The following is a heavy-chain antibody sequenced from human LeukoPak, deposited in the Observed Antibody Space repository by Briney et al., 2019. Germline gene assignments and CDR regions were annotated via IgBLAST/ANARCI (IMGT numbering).Heavy chain of an antibody. V-gene: IGHV3-48*03. Sequence: QAGGSLRLSCVAPGLILSDHEMNGVRQAPGKGLEWISYVSSSRSTDHYIYSVKGRFTISRDNAKNSVYLQMSSLRDEGTAIYYCARGFQYFLYWGQGALVAVPS. J-gene: IGHJ4*02. CDR3: ARGFQYFLY. D-gene: IGHD3-10*01. CDR1: GLILSDHE. CDR2: VSSSRSTD.